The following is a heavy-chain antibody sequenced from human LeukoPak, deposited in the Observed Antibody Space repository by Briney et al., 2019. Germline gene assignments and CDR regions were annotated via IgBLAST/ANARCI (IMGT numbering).Heavy chain of an antibody. D-gene: IGHD5-24*01. CDR3: ARDKRWLQFSDYYYGMDV. Sequence: PGGSLRLSCAASGFTFSSYCMNWVRQAPGKGLEWVSYISSSSSTIYYADSVKGRFTISRDNAKNSLYLQMNSLRAEDTAVYYCARDKRWLQFSDYYYGMDVWGQGTTVTVSS. V-gene: IGHV3-48*04. J-gene: IGHJ6*02. CDR2: ISSSSSTI. CDR1: GFTFSSYC.